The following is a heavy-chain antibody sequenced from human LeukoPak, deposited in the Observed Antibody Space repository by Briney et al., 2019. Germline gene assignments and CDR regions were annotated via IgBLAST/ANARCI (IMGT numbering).Heavy chain of an antibody. CDR3: ARARADDYGDYVDAFDI. CDR2: ISSSGSTI. CDR1: GFTFSDYY. Sequence: PGGSLRLSCAASGFTFSDYYMSWIRQAPGKGLEWVSYISSSGSTIYYADSVKGRFTISRDNAKNSLYLQMNSLRAEDTAVYYCARARADDYGDYVDAFDIWGQGTMVTVSS. J-gene: IGHJ3*02. D-gene: IGHD4-17*01. V-gene: IGHV3-11*04.